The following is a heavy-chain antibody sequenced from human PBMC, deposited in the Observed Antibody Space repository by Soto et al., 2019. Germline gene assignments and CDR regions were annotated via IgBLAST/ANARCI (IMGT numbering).Heavy chain of an antibody. V-gene: IGHV3-21*01. CDR2: ISSSSSYV. Sequence: PGGSLRLSCAASGFTFSSYSMNWVRQAPGKGLEWVSSISSSSSYVYYADSVKGRFTISRDNAKNSLYLQMNSLRAEDTAVYYCARQWYSGYDLYYFDYWGQGTLVTVSS. CDR1: GFTFSSYS. CDR3: ARQWYSGYDLYYFDY. J-gene: IGHJ4*02. D-gene: IGHD5-12*01.